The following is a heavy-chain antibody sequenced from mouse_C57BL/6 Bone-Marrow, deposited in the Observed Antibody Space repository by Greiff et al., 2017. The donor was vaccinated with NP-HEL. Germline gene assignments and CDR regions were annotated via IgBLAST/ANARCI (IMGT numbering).Heavy chain of an antibody. CDR1: GFTFSSYA. J-gene: IGHJ4*01. Sequence: EVQRVESGGGLVKPGGSLKLSCAASGFTFSSYAMSWVRQTPEKRLEWVATISDGGSYTYYPDNVKGRFTISRDNAKNNLYLQMSHLKSEDTAMYYCARDYYYGSSHGMDYWGQGTSVTVSS. CDR3: ARDYYYGSSHGMDY. V-gene: IGHV5-4*01. D-gene: IGHD1-1*01. CDR2: ISDGGSYT.